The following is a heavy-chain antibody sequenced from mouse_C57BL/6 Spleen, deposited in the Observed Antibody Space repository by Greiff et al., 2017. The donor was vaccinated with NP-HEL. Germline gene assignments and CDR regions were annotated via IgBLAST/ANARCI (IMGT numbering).Heavy chain of an antibody. CDR2: ISDGGSYT. D-gene: IGHD1-1*01. CDR1: GFTFSSYA. V-gene: IGHV5-4*03. Sequence: EVKVVESGGGLVKPGGSLKLSCAASGFTFSSYAMSWVRQTPEKRLEWVATISDGGSYTYYPDNVKGRFTISRDNAKNNLYLQMSHLKSEDTAMYYCARGDYGTPYWGQGTLVTVSA. J-gene: IGHJ3*01. CDR3: ARGDYGTPY.